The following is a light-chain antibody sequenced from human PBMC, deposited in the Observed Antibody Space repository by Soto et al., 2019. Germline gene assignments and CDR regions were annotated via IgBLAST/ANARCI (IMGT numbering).Light chain of an antibody. CDR2: KAS. CDR3: HQYSTYREFT. CDR1: QEIKSC. Sequence: DIQVTHSPSTLSASVGDRVTITCRVSQEIKSCLAWYQQKPGKAPKLLISKASTLESGVPSRFSGTESGTEFTLTITSLQPDDFAIYYCHQYSTYREFTFGPGTKVDLK. J-gene: IGKJ3*01. V-gene: IGKV1-5*03.